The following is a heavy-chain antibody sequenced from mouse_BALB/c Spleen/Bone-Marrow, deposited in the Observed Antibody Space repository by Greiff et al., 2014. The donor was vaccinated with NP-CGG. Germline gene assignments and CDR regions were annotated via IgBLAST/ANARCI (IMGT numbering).Heavy chain of an antibody. CDR3: ARGYPSDY. D-gene: IGHD3-2*02. V-gene: IGHV1-87*01. CDR1: GYTFTSYW. CDR2: IYPGDVDT. J-gene: IGHJ2*01. Sequence: VQLQESGAELARPGASVKLSCKASGYTFTSYWLQWVKQRPGQGLEWIGAIYPGDVDTRYTQKFKGKATLTADKSSSTAYMQLSSVASEDSAVYYCARGYPSDYWGQGTTLTVSS.